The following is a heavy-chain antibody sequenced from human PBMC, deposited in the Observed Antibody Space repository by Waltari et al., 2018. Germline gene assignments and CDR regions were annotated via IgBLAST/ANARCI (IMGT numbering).Heavy chain of an antibody. D-gene: IGHD3-16*01. Sequence: EVQLVESGGGLVQLGGSLRLSCAASGSPFSSYWMHWVRQVPGKGLVWVSRINSDGSLISYADSVKGRFTISRDNAKNTLYLQTNSLRGEDTAVYYCARGLGDYWGQGTLVTVSS. J-gene: IGHJ4*02. V-gene: IGHV3-74*01. CDR1: GSPFSSYW. CDR2: INSDGSLI. CDR3: ARGLGDY.